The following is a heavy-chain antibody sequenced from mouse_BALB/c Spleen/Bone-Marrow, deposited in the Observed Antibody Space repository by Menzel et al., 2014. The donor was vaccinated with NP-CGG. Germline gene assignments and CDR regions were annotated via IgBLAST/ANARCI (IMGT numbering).Heavy chain of an antibody. D-gene: IGHD2-1*01. V-gene: IGHV1S135*01. CDR1: GYAFTSYN. Sequence: VQLQQSGPELVKPGASVKVSCKASGYAFTSYNMYWVKQSHGKNLEWIGHIDPFNGGTSYNQKFKGKATLTVDKSASTAYMHLNSLTSEDSAVYYCAREDYGKGFAYWGQGTLVTVSA. CDR2: IDPFNGGT. J-gene: IGHJ3*01. CDR3: AREDYGKGFAY.